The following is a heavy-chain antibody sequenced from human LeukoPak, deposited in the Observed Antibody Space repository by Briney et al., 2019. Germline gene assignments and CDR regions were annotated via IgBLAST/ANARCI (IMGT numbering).Heavy chain of an antibody. J-gene: IGHJ4*02. CDR2: IKQDGSDK. CDR1: GFTFSTYW. CDR3: ARVRCSSNSCFPDY. V-gene: IGHV3-7*01. D-gene: IGHD2-2*01. Sequence: GGSLRLSCAASGFTFSTYWMSWVRQAPGKGLEWVANIKQDGSDKYYVDSVKGRFTISRDNAKDSLFLQMNSLRAEDTAVYYCARVRCSSNSCFPDYWGQGTLVTVSS.